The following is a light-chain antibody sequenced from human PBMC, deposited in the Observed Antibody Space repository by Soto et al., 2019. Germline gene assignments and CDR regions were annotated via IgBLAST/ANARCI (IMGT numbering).Light chain of an antibody. CDR2: GAS. Sequence: EVVMTQSPGTLSVSPGERATLSCRASQTVTTNLAWYQQKPCQPPRLVIYGASTRATGIPARLSGSGSGTEFTLTISSLQPEDFAVYYCQQYNEWPLTFGGGTKVEI. CDR1: QTVTTN. V-gene: IGKV3-15*01. CDR3: QQYNEWPLT. J-gene: IGKJ4*01.